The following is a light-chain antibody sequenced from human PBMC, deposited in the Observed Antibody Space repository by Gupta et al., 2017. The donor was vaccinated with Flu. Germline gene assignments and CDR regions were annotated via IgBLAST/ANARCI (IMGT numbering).Light chain of an antibody. V-gene: IGLV2-23*01. CDR3: CSYAGSLYV. J-gene: IGLJ1*01. CDR1: SSDVGSYNL. CDR2: EGS. Sequence: QSALTQPASVSGSPGQSITISCTGTSSDVGSYNLVSWYQQHPDKAPKLMIYEGSKRPSGGSNRFACSKSGTTASLTISGLQAEDDDYYYCCSYAGSLYVFGTGTKVTVL.